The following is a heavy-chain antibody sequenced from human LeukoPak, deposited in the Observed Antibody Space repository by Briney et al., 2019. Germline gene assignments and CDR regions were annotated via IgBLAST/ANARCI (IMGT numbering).Heavy chain of an antibody. V-gene: IGHV4-30-2*01. CDR2: IYHSGST. CDR1: GGSIISGGYS. D-gene: IGHD4-17*01. CDR3: ARDRYGDHTYFDY. J-gene: IGHJ4*02. Sequence: PSETLSLTCAVSGGSIISGGYSWSWIRQPPGKGLEWIGYIYHSGSTYYNPSLKSRVTISVDRSKNQFSLKLSSVTAADTAVYYCARDRYGDHTYFDYWGQGTLVTVSS.